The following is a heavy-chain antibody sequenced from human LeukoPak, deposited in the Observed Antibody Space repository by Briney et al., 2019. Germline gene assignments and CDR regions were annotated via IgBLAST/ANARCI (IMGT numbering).Heavy chain of an antibody. CDR3: STYRYKYDTSGEDH. V-gene: IGHV3-15*01. J-gene: IGHJ4*02. D-gene: IGHD3-22*01. Sequence: GGSLRLSCAASGFTISNAWMSWVRQAAGKGLEWLGRIKSKSDGGTTDYAAPAKGRFTISRDDSKNTVYLQMNSLTTEDTAVYYCSTYRYKYDTSGEDHWGQGTLVTVSS. CDR2: IKSKSDGGTT. CDR1: GFTISNAW.